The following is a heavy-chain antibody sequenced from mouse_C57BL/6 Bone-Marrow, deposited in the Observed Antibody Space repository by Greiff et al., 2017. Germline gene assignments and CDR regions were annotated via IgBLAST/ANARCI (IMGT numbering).Heavy chain of an antibody. D-gene: IGHD1-1*01. Sequence: EVLLVESGAELVRPGASVKLSCTASGFTITDYYMHWVKQRPEQGLEWIGWIDPADGDTTYASKFPGKATLTADTSSNTAYLQLRSLTSEDTAVYYCTTSGSGYWGQGTTLTVSS. CDR2: IDPADGDT. J-gene: IGHJ2*01. CDR3: TTSGSGY. V-gene: IGHV14-4*01. CDR1: GFTITDYY.